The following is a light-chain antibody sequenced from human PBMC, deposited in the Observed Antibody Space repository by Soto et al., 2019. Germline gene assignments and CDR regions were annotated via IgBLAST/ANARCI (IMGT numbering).Light chain of an antibody. CDR1: QGISTW. Sequence: DIQLPQSPSTLSASVGDRFTITCRASQGISTWLAWYQQKTGTAPKLLIYDDSSLESGVPYRLSASGSGTDLNLTISEVQPEDFALYYCHKRQSWPRTCGQGTKVDIK. V-gene: IGKV1-5*01. CDR2: DDS. J-gene: IGKJ1*01. CDR3: HKRQSWPRT.